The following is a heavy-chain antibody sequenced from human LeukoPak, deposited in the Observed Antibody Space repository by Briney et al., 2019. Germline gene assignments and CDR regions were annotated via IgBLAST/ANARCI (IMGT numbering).Heavy chain of an antibody. V-gene: IGHV3-21*01. J-gene: IGHJ4*02. Sequence: PGGSLRLSCAASGFTFSSYSMNWVRQAPGKGLEWVSSISSSSSYIYYADSVKGRFTIPRDNAKNSLYLQMNSLRAEDTAVYYCARDKRYGSGSLDYWGQGTLVTVSS. CDR2: ISSSSSYI. D-gene: IGHD3-10*01. CDR1: GFTFSSYS. CDR3: ARDKRYGSGSLDY.